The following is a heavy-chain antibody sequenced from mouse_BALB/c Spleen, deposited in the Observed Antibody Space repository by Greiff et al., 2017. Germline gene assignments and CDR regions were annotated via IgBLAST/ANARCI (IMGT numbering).Heavy chain of an antibody. CDR2: ISNGGGST. CDR3: ARHEKGNSLLRPLDY. CDR1: GFTFSSYT. V-gene: IGHV5-12-2*01. J-gene: IGHJ2*01. D-gene: IGHD1-2*01. Sequence: DVKLVESGGGLVQPGGSLKLSCVASGFTFSSYTMSWVRQTPEKRLEWVAYISNGGGSTYYPDTVKGRFTISRDNAKNTLYLQMSSLKSEDTAMYYCARHEKGNSLLRPLDYWGQGTTLTVSS.